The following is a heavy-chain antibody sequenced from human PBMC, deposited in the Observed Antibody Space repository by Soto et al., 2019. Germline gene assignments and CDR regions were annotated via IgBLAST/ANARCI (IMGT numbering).Heavy chain of an antibody. CDR1: GFTFDDYA. Sequence: ESGGGLVQPGRSLRLSCAASGFTFDDYAMHWVRQAPGKGLEWVSGISWNSGSIGYADSVKGRFTISRDNAKNSLYLQMNSLRAEDTALYYCAKDGMVRGTYYMDVWGKGTTVTVSS. D-gene: IGHD3-10*01. V-gene: IGHV3-9*01. CDR2: ISWNSGSI. J-gene: IGHJ6*03. CDR3: AKDGMVRGTYYMDV.